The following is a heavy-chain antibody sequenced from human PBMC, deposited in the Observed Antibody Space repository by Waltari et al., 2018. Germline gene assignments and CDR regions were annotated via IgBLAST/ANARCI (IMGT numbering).Heavy chain of an antibody. J-gene: IGHJ1*01. V-gene: IGHV2-5*01. D-gene: IGHD6-13*01. CDR2: IYWNDDK. CDR3: AHMGLLQQQLAPGQAEYFQH. CDR1: GFSLSTSGVG. Sequence: QITLKESGPTLVKPTQTLTLTCTFSGFSLSTSGVGVGWIRQPPGKALEWLALIYWNDDKRYSPSLKSRLTITKDTSKNQVVLTMTNMDPVDTATYYCAHMGLLQQQLAPGQAEYFQHWGQGTLVTVSS.